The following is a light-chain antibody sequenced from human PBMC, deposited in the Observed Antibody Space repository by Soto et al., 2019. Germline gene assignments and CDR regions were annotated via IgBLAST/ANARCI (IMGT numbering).Light chain of an antibody. Sequence: EIVLTQSPGTLSLSPGERATLSCRASQSVTSSYLAWYQQKPGQAPRLLIYGAYSRATGIADRFSGSGSGTDFNLIINRREPEDFGVYYCQQYGSSPLTFGGGTKVEIK. CDR1: QSVTSSY. CDR3: QQYGSSPLT. J-gene: IGKJ4*01. V-gene: IGKV3-20*01. CDR2: GAY.